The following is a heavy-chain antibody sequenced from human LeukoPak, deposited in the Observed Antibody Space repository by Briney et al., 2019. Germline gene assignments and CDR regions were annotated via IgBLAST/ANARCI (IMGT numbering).Heavy chain of an antibody. CDR3: AKVWGMGCSSTRCYVFDY. Sequence: GGSLRLSCAASGFTFSSYWMSWVRQAPGKGLEWVANIKQDGSEKYYVDSVKGRFTISRDNAKNSLYLQMNSLRAEDTAVYYCAKVWGMGCSSTRCYVFDYWGQGTLVTVSS. CDR1: GFTFSSYW. J-gene: IGHJ4*02. V-gene: IGHV3-7*01. CDR2: IKQDGSEK. D-gene: IGHD2-2*01.